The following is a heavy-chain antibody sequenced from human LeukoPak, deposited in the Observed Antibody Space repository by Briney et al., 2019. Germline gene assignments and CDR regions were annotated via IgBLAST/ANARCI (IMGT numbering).Heavy chain of an antibody. V-gene: IGHV3-23*01. J-gene: IGHJ4*02. D-gene: IGHD6-13*01. Sequence: VGSLRLSCAASGFTFSNYAMSWVRQAPGKGLEWVSSISGSGGSTYYADSVKGRFTISRDNSKNTLYLQMNSLRAEDTAIYFCAKDAGYSSSWSPDYWGQGTLVTVSS. CDR1: GFTFSNYA. CDR3: AKDAGYSSSWSPDY. CDR2: ISGSGGST.